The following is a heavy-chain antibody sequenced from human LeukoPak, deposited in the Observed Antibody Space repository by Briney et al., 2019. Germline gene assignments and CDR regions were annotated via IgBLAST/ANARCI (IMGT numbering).Heavy chain of an antibody. CDR2: LSSSSGYK. D-gene: IGHD6-6*01. J-gene: IGHJ4*02. CDR1: GFTFSSYS. CDR3: ARTSGESTAALRAPFDY. Sequence: GGSLRLSCAVSGFTFSSYSMTWVRQAPGKGLKWVSSLSSSSGYKYYADSVKGRFTISRDNAKNSLNLQMDSLRAEDAAVYYCARTSGESTAALRAPFDYWGQGTLATVSS. V-gene: IGHV3-21*01.